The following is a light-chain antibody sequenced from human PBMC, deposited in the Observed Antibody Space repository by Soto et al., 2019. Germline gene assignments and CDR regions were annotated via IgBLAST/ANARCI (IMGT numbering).Light chain of an antibody. Sequence: QSVLTQPPSVSGSPGQSVTISCTGTSSDVGGYDYASWYQQHPGKAPKLLICDVTKRPSGVPDRFSGSKSGNTASLTISGLQAEDEADFFCCSYGGSFPYVFGTGTKVTVL. CDR1: SSDVGGYDY. CDR3: CSYGGSFPYV. J-gene: IGLJ1*01. CDR2: DVT. V-gene: IGLV2-11*01.